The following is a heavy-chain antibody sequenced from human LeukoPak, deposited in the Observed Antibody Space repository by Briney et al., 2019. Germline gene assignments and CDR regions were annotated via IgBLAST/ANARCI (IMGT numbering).Heavy chain of an antibody. J-gene: IGHJ4*02. CDR1: GGSISSGSYY. CDR3: ARAEKN. Sequence: PSETLSLTCTVSGGSISSGSYYWSWIRQPAGKGLEWIGRIYTGGSTNYNPSLKSRVTISVDTSKNQFSLKLSSVTAADTAVYYCARAEKNWGQGTLVTVSS. D-gene: IGHD1-14*01. CDR2: IYTGGST. V-gene: IGHV4-61*02.